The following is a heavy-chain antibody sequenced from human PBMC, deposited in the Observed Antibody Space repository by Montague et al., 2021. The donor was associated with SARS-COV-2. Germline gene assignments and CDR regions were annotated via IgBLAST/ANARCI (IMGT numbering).Heavy chain of an antibody. V-gene: IGHV2-5*02. CDR1: GFSLTTSGAG. Sequence: PALVKPTQTLTLTCTFSGFSLTTSGAGVGWISQPPGKALECAALIYWDDDKRYSSSLKSRLTISKDTSKNQVVLTMTNMGPVDTATYYCAHRGSWAEPGMDVWGQGTTVTVSS. CDR3: AHRGSWAEPGMDV. J-gene: IGHJ6*02. CDR2: IYWDDDK. D-gene: IGHD6-13*01.